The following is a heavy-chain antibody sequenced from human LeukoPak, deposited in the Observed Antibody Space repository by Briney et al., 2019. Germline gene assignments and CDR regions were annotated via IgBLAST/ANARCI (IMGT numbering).Heavy chain of an antibody. CDR2: VYYRRDT. V-gene: IGHV4-39*01. CDR3: ARLDSYGVGDY. CDR1: GGSINSDIYR. J-gene: IGHJ4*02. D-gene: IGHD5-18*01. Sequence: SETLSLTCTVSGGSINSDIYRWGWIRQPPGKGLEWIGTVYYRRDTYYSPSLKSRVTISVDTSKNQFSLIMRFVTAADTALYFCARLDSYGVGDYWGQGTLVTVSS.